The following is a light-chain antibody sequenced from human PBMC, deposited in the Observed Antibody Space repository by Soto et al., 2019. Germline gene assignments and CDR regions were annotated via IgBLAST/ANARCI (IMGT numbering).Light chain of an antibody. V-gene: IGLV1-44*01. CDR3: AAWDDSLNGPV. CDR2: GNN. CDR1: TSNIGGST. J-gene: IGLJ3*02. Sequence: QSVLTQPPSASGTPGQRVTIFFSGSTSNIGGSTVNWYQHLPGTAPKLLIFGNNRRPSGVPDRFSGSKSGTSASLAISGLQSEDAADYHCAAWDDSLNGPVFGGGTEVTLL.